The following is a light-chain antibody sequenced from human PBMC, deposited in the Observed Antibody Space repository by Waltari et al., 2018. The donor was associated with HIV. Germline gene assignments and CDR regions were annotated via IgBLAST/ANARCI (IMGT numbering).Light chain of an antibody. J-gene: IGLJ2*01. CDR1: HIGSKR. CDR3: QGWDIITDEVI. V-gene: IGLV3-21*01. Sequence: VLTQSPSVSVAPGQTAIITCGGNHIGSKRVHWYQQRPGQAPVLIIFDDDDRPSGIPERFSGSNSGDTATLSISRVEAGDEADYFCQGWDIITDEVIFGGGTKMTVL. CDR2: DDD.